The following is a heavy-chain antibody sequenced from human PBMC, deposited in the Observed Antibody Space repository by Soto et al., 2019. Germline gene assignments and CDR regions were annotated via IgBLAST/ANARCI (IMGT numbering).Heavy chain of an antibody. J-gene: IGHJ4*02. D-gene: IGHD3-16*02. CDR2: IYYSGST. V-gene: IGHV4-59*01. CDR1: GGSISSYY. Sequence: SETMSLTCTVSGGSISSYYWSWIRQPPGKGLEWIGYIYYSGSTNYNPSLKSRVTISVDTSKNQFSLKLSSVTAADTGVYFLGRGTFLGFLLGSYRHAYFDYWGQGTLVTVSS. CDR3: GRGTFLGFLLGSYRHAYFDY.